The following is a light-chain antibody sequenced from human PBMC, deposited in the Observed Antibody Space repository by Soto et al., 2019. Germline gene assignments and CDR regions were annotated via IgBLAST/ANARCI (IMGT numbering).Light chain of an antibody. CDR3: QQLNSYPLT. CDR2: AAS. Sequence: IQLTQSPSSLSASVGDRVTITYRASQGISSYLAWYQQRPGTAPKLLIYAASTLQSGVPSRFSGSGSGTDFTLTISSLQPEDFATYYCQQLNSYPLTFGGGTKVDI. V-gene: IGKV1-9*01. J-gene: IGKJ4*01. CDR1: QGISSY.